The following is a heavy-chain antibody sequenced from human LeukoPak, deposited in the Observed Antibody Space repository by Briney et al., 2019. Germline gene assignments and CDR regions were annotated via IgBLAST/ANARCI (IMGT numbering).Heavy chain of an antibody. CDR3: ARDGAMIVVAISGGFDY. CDR1: GFTFNNNA. D-gene: IGHD3-22*01. V-gene: IGHV3-30-3*01. J-gene: IGHJ4*02. Sequence: GGSLRLSCAASGFTFNNNALHWVRQAPGKGLEWVAVISYDGSNKYYADSVKGRFTISRDNSKNTLYLQMNSLRAEDTAVYYCARDGAMIVVAISGGFDYWGQGTLVTVSS. CDR2: ISYDGSNK.